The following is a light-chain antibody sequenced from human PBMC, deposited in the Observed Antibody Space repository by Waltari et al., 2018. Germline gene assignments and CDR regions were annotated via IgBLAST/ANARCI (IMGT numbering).Light chain of an antibody. J-gene: IGKJ4*01. CDR3: QQRHNWPLT. CDR2: DTS. Sequence: EIVLTQSPATLSLSPGERATLSCRASQSVRVYLAWYQQQPGQAPRLLIYDTSNRASGTPDRVSGSGSGTDFSLSISSLEPEDFAVYYCQQRHNWPLTFGGATKLEIK. CDR1: QSVRVY. V-gene: IGKV3-11*01.